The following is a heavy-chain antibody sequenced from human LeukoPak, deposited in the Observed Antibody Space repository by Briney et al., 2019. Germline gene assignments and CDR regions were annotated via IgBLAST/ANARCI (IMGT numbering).Heavy chain of an antibody. CDR3: ARLGGNLWSVFDI. J-gene: IGHJ3*02. CDR1: GYTFSGYH. V-gene: IGHV1-2*02. Sequence: GASVNVSCKASGYTFSGYHIQWVRQAPGEGLEWMGGNPKRGDTNYPQQFQGRVTMTRDTSITTAYMELSNLRSDDTAMYFCARLGGNLWSVFDIWGQGTMVTVSS. CDR2: NPKRGDT. D-gene: IGHD3-10*01.